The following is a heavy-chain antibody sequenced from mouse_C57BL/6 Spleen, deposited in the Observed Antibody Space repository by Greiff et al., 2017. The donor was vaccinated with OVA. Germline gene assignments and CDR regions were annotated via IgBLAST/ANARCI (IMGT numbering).Heavy chain of an antibody. J-gene: IGHJ2*01. D-gene: IGHD4-1*01. V-gene: IGHV1-19*01. CDR3: ARRSTGTSFDY. Sequence: EVQLQQSGPVLVKPGASVKMSCKASGYTFTDYYMNWVKQSHGKSLEWIGVINPYNGGTSYNQKFKGKATLTVDKSSSTAYMELNSLTSEDSAVYYCARRSTGTSFDYWGQGTTLTVSS. CDR1: GYTFTDYY. CDR2: INPYNGGT.